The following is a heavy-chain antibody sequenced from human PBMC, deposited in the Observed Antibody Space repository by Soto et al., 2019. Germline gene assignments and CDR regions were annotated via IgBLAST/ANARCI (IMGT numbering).Heavy chain of an antibody. CDR1: GGSISSYY. CDR2: IYYSGST. J-gene: IGHJ4*02. CDR3: ARGGSGYSRVDY. D-gene: IGHD3-3*01. V-gene: IGHV4-59*01. Sequence: PSETLSLTYTVSGGSISSYYWSWIRQAPGQGLEWIGYIYYSGSTNYNPSLKSRVTISVDTSKNQFSLKLSSVTAADTAVYYCARGGSGYSRVDYWGQGTLVTVSS.